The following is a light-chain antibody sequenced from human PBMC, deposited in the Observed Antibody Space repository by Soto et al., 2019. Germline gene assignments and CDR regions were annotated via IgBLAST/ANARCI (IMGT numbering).Light chain of an antibody. J-gene: IGLJ1*01. CDR2: EVS. CDR3: CSYAGSSTPSYV. Sequence: QFALTQPASVSGSPGQSITISCTGTSSDVGSYNLVSWYQQHPGKAPKLMIYEVSKRPSGVSNRFSGSKSGNTASLTISGLQAEDEADYYCCSYAGSSTPSYVFGTGTKVTVL. V-gene: IGLV2-23*02. CDR1: SSDVGSYNL.